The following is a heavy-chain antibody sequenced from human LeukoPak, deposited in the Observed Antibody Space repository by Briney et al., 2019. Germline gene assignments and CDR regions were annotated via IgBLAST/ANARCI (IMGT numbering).Heavy chain of an antibody. J-gene: IGHJ6*02. V-gene: IGHV3-33*01. Sequence: GRSLRLSCAASGFTFSSYGMHWVRQAPGKGLEWVAVIWYDGSNKYYADSVKGRFTISRDNSKNTLYLQMNSLRAEDTAVYYCARVKATNDYYYGMDVWGQGTTVTVSS. CDR3: ARVKATNDYYYGMDV. CDR1: GFTFSSYG. CDR2: IWYDGSNK. D-gene: IGHD1-26*01.